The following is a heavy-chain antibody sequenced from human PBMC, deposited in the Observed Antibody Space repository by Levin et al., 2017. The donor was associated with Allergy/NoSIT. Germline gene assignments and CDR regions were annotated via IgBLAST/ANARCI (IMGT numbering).Heavy chain of an antibody. V-gene: IGHV1-2*02. Sequence: GESLKISCKAFGYTFTGYYIHWVRQAPGQGLEWMGWILPNNGVTKYTQKFQGRLTMTRDTSITTASMELSRLRSDDTAVYYCARVPLAVAPVDYWGQGTLVTVSS. CDR1: GYTFTGYY. CDR3: ARVPLAVAPVDY. CDR2: ILPNNGVT. J-gene: IGHJ4*02. D-gene: IGHD6-19*01.